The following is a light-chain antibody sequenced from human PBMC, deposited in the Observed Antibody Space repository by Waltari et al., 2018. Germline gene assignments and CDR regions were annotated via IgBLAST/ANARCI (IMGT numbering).Light chain of an antibody. CDR3: CSYAANKVV. CDR2: DVS. V-gene: IGLV2-11*01. J-gene: IGLJ2*01. Sequence: QSDLTQPRSVSGFPEQSVTISCTGSSGDVGGSTYVSWYQQIPGKAPKLIIYDVSKRPSGVPDRFSGSMSDNTASLTVSGLQAEDEADYFCCSYAANKVVFGGGTRLTVL. CDR1: SGDVGGSTY.